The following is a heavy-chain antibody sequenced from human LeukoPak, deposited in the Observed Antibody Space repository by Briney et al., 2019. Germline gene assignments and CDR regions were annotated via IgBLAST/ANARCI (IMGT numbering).Heavy chain of an antibody. CDR3: ARQLGYDSSGYFTGDNWFDP. CDR2: IYPGDSDT. D-gene: IGHD3-22*01. Sequence: KCGESLKISCKGSGYSFTSYWIGWVRQMPGKGLEWMGIIYPGDSDTRYSPSFQGQVTISADKSISTAYLQWSSLKASDTAMYYCARQLGYDSSGYFTGDNWFDPWGQGTLVTVSS. V-gene: IGHV5-51*01. J-gene: IGHJ5*02. CDR1: GYSFTSYW.